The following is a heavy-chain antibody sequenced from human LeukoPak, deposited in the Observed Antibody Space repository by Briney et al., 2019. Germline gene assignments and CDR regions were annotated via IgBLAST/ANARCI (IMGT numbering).Heavy chain of an antibody. CDR1: GGTFSSYA. J-gene: IGHJ4*02. V-gene: IGHV1-69*05. D-gene: IGHD1-26*01. Sequence: SVKVSCKASGGTFSSYAISWVRQAPGQGLEWMGGIIPIFGTANYAQKLQGRVTITTDESTSTAYMELSSLRSEDAAVYYSARDRSGSYWRWDFDYWGQGTLVTVSS. CDR2: IIPIFGTA. CDR3: ARDRSGSYWRWDFDY.